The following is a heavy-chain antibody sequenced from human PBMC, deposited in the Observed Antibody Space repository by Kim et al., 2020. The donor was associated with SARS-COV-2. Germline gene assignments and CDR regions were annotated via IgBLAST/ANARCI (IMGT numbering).Heavy chain of an antibody. J-gene: IGHJ4*02. CDR3: ARDVHRMYSGSYFDY. CDR1: GYTFTSYG. CDR2: ISAYNGNT. D-gene: IGHD1-26*01. Sequence: ASVKVSCKASGYTFTSYGISWVRQAPGQGLEWMGWISAYNGNTNYAQKLQGRVTMTTDTSTSTAYMELRSLRSDDTAVYYCARDVHRMYSGSYFDYWGQGTLVTVSS. V-gene: IGHV1-18*01.